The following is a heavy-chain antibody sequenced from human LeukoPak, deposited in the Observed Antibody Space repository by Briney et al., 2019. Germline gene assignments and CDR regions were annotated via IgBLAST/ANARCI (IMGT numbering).Heavy chain of an antibody. J-gene: IGHJ4*02. D-gene: IGHD2-8*01. CDR3: ARAFSNAPDY. Sequence: GGSLRLSCAASGFTFSSYSMNWVRQAPGKGLEWVSSISSSSSYIYYVDSVKGRFTISRDNAKNSLYLQMNSLRAEDTAVYYCARAFSNAPDYWGQGTLVTVSS. CDR1: GFTFSSYS. CDR2: ISSSSSYI. V-gene: IGHV3-21*01.